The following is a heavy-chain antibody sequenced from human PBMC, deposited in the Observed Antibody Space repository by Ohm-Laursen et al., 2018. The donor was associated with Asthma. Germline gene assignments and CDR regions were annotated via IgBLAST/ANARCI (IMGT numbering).Heavy chain of an antibody. CDR1: GGSISSYY. CDR2: IYYSGST. Sequence: SDTLSLTCTVSGGSISSYYWSWIRQPPGKGLEWIGYIYYSGSTNYNPSLKSRVTISVDTSKNQFSLKLSSVTAADTAVYYCARQEAGGAFDIWGQGTMVTVSS. J-gene: IGHJ3*02. CDR3: ARQEAGGAFDI. D-gene: IGHD6-13*01. V-gene: IGHV4-59*08.